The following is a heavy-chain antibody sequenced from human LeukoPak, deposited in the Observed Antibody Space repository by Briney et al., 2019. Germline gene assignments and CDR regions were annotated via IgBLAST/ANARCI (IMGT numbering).Heavy chain of an antibody. CDR1: GFTFRNAW. CDR3: ARYWLPKGAFDY. V-gene: IGHV3-15*01. D-gene: IGHD3-9*01. Sequence: PGGSLRLSCAASGFTFRNAWMAWVRQAPGTGLEWVGRIKSKTDGGTTDYATPVKGRFTISRDDSKNTLYLQMNSLETEDTAVYYCARYWLPKGAFDYWGQGTLVTVSS. J-gene: IGHJ4*02. CDR2: IKSKTDGGTT.